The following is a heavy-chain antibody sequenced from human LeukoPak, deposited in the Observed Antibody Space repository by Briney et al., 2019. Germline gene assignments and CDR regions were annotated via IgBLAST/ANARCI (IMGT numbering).Heavy chain of an antibody. D-gene: IGHD3-10*01. J-gene: IGHJ5*02. CDR3: ARGTYYSGSGPGNWFDP. CDR1: GFTFSSYS. V-gene: IGHV3-48*04. Sequence: PGGSLRLSCAASGFTFSSYSMNWIRQSPGKGLEWVSHITRKDAIEYADSVRGRFTISRDNANNLLYLQMDSLRPEDTAVYYCARGTYYSGSGPGNWFDPWGHGTLVTVSS. CDR2: ITRKDAI.